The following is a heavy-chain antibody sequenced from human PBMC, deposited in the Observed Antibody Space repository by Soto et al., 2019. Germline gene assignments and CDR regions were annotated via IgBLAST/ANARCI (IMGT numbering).Heavy chain of an antibody. CDR2: IYYSGST. D-gene: IGHD5-18*01. V-gene: IGHV4-30-4*01. CDR3: AXVDTATGRTIDC. CDR1: GGSISSGDYY. J-gene: IGHJ4*02. Sequence: QVQLQESGPGLVKPSQTLSLTCTVSGGSISSGDYYWSWIRQPPGKGLEWIGYIYYSGSTYYNPSLKSRVTISEDTSKNQFSLKLSSVTAADTAVYXCAXVDTATGRTIDCWGQGTLVTVSS.